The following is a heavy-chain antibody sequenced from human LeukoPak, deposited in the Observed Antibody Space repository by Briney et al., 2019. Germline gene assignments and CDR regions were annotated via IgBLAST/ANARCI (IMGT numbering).Heavy chain of an antibody. CDR1: GFTFSSYA. Sequence: PGGSLRLSCAASGFTFSSYAMHWVRQAPGKGLEWVAVISYDGSNKYYADSVKGRFTISRDNSKNTLYLQMNSLRAEDTAVYYCARDQKVPAAIDYWGQGTLVTVSS. J-gene: IGHJ4*02. CDR2: ISYDGSNK. V-gene: IGHV3-30-3*01. CDR3: ARDQKVPAAIDY. D-gene: IGHD2-2*01.